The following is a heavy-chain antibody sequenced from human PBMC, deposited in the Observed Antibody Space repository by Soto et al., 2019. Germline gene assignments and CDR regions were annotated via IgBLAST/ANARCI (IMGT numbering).Heavy chain of an antibody. D-gene: IGHD3-10*01. CDR1: GGSISSGGYY. Sequence: QVQLQESGPGLVKPSQTLSLTCTVSGGSISSGGYYWSWIRQHPGKGLEWIGYIYYSGSTYYNPPLKSRATISVDTSKIHFSLKLSSVTAADTAVYYCARARHYGSGSPWADYWGQGTLVTVSS. CDR2: IYYSGST. V-gene: IGHV4-31*03. J-gene: IGHJ4*02. CDR3: ARARHYGSGSPWADY.